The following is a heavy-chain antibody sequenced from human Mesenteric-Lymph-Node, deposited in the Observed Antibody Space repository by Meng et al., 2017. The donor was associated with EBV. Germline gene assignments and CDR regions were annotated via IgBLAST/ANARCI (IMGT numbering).Heavy chain of an antibody. CDR3: LCLGGGQGR. Sequence: EVELVGAGGGPVQPGGSLRLSCAASGFTFSSYYMHWVRQAPGMGLVWVSRISSDGSATNYADSVKGRFTISRDNAKNTLYLQMNSLRAEDTAVYYCLCLGGGQGRWGQGTLVTVSS. D-gene: IGHD2-15*01. V-gene: IGHV3-74*01. CDR1: GFTFSSYY. J-gene: IGHJ4*02. CDR2: ISSDGSAT.